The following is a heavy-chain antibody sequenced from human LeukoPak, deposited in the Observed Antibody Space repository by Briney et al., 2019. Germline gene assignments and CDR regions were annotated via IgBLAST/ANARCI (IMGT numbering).Heavy chain of an antibody. CDR1: GYTFTSYG. V-gene: IGHV1-18*01. J-gene: IGHJ4*02. D-gene: IGHD2-8*01. CDR3: AREACSDGVCYSEY. CDR2: ISAYNGDT. Sequence: GASVKVSCKASGYTFTSYGISWVRQAPGQGLEWMGWISAYNGDTKYAQKFQGGVTITTDTSATTVYMELGSLRFDDAAVYYCAREACSDGVCYSEYWGQGTLVTVSS.